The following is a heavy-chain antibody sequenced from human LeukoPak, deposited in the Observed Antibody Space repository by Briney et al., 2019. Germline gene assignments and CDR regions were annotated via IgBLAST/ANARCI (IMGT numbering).Heavy chain of an antibody. CDR2: IYSGGST. J-gene: IGHJ6*02. CDR1: GFTFSSYA. D-gene: IGHD3-10*01. V-gene: IGHV3-23*03. CDR3: AKVKGGYGPLRDMDV. Sequence: TGGSLRLSCAASGFTFSSYAMSWVRQAPGKGLEWVSVIYSGGSTSYADSVMGRFTISRDNSKNTLYLQMNSLRVEDTAGYYCAKVKGGYGPLRDMDVWGQGTTVTVSS.